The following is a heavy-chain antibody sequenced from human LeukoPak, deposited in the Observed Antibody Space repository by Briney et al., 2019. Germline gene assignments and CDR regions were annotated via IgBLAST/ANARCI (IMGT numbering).Heavy chain of an antibody. Sequence: SQTLSLTCTVSGGSISSGGYYWSWIRQHPGKGLEWIGYIYYSGSTYYNPSLKSRVTISVDTSKNQFSLKLSSVTAADTAVYYCARGRRRGSGRAYFDYWGQGTLVTVTS. V-gene: IGHV4-31*03. J-gene: IGHJ4*02. CDR1: GGSISSGGYY. CDR3: ARGRRRGSGRAYFDY. CDR2: IYYSGST. D-gene: IGHD3-10*01.